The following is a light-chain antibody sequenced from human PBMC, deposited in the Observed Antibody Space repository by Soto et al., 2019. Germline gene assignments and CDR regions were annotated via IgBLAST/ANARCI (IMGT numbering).Light chain of an antibody. CDR1: QTVRNNY. J-gene: IGKJ2*01. Sequence: EFVLTQSPGTLSLSPGERATLSCRASQTVRNNYLAWYQQKPGQAPRLLIYDESSRATGIPDRFSGGGSGTDFTLTISSLEPEDFAVYYCQHRTSRYTFGQGTKVDIK. V-gene: IGKV3D-20*02. CDR3: QHRTSRYT. CDR2: DES.